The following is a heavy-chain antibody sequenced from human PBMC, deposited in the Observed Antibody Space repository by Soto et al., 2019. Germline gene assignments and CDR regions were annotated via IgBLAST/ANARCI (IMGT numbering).Heavy chain of an antibody. CDR2: IIPIFGTA. V-gene: IGHV1-69*13. J-gene: IGHJ4*02. Sequence: ASVKVSCKASGGTFSSYAISWVRQAPGQGLEWMGGIIPIFGTANYAQKFQGRVTITADESTSTAYMELSSLRSEDTAVYYCASSRSSSSSRAVAGVYDYWGQGTPVTVSS. CDR3: ASSRSSSSSRAVAGVYDY. CDR1: GGTFSSYA. D-gene: IGHD6-19*01.